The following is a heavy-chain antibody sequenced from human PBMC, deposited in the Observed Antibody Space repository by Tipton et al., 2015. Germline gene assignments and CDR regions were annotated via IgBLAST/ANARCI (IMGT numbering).Heavy chain of an antibody. CDR3: ARASIIQGYYHDSSRYYLFNS. CDR2: IYYTDGA. D-gene: IGHD3-22*01. V-gene: IGHV4-61*01. J-gene: IGHJ1*01. Sequence: TLSLTCTVSGGSVSSGTYYWSWIRQPPGEGLEWIGYIYYTDGAHYNPALKSRVTISVDTSKNQFSLTLNSVAAADTVVYYCARASIIQGYYHDSSRYYLFNSWGQGTLVTVSS. CDR1: GGSVSSGTYY.